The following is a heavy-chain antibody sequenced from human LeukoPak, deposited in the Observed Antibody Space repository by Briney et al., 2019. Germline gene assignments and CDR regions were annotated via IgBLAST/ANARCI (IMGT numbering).Heavy chain of an antibody. Sequence: SETLSLTCTVSGGSISSSSYYWGWIRQPPGKGLEWIGSIYYSGSTYYNPSLKSRVTISVDTSKNQFSLKLSSVTAADTAVYYCASLTNYYDILTGYYSMDVWGQGTTVTVSS. V-gene: IGHV4-39*01. D-gene: IGHD3-9*01. J-gene: IGHJ6*02. CDR1: GGSISSSSYY. CDR3: ASLTNYYDILTGYYSMDV. CDR2: IYYSGST.